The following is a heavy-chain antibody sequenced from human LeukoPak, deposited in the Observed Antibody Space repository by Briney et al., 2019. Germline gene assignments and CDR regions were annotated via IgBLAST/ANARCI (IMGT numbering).Heavy chain of an antibody. CDR2: ISDDANNE. V-gene: IGHV3-30*18. J-gene: IGHJ4*02. Sequence: GGSLRLSCAASGFTVSSNYMSWVRQAPGKGLEWVAVISDDANNEEYADSVKGRFTLSRDNSKNTVYLRMNSLRAEDTAVYYCAKSGRATGYSSFDSWGQGTLVTVSS. D-gene: IGHD3-9*01. CDR1: GFTVSSNY. CDR3: AKSGRATGYSSFDS.